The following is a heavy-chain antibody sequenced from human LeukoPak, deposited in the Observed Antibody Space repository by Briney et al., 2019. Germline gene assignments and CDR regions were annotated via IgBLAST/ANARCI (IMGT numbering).Heavy chain of an antibody. V-gene: IGHV1-69*06. CDR3: ARDREGRGWFDP. J-gene: IGHJ5*02. CDR2: IIPIFGTA. Sequence: ASVKVSCKASGGTFSSYAISWVRQAPGQGLEWMGGIIPIFGTANYAQKFQGRVRITADKSTSTAYMELSSLRSEDTAVYYCARDREGRGWFDPWGQGTLVTVSS. CDR1: GGTFSSYA.